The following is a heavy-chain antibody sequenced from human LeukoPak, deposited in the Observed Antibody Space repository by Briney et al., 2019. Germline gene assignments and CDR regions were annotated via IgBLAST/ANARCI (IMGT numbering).Heavy chain of an antibody. D-gene: IGHD3-10*01. V-gene: IGHV3-30*03. CDR3: ARLALLGEQYYYYGMDV. J-gene: IGHJ6*02. CDR2: ISYDGSNK. CDR1: GFTFSSYG. Sequence: GRSLRLSCAASGFTFSSYGMHWVRQAPGKGLEWVAVISYDGSNKYYADSVKGRFTISRDNSKDTLYLQMNSLRAEDTAVYYCARLALLGEQYYYYGMDVWGQGTTVTVSS.